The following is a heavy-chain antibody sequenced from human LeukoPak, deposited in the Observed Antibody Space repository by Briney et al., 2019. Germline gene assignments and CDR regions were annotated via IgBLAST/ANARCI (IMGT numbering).Heavy chain of an antibody. D-gene: IGHD5-18*01. CDR3: ARGLYDSNGGI. J-gene: IGHJ3*02. Sequence: GGSLRLSCAASGFTFINYAMTWVRQAPGKGLEWVSAISGSGDSTFNADSVKGRFTISRDNSKNTLYLQMNSLRAEDTAVYYCARGLYDSNGGIWGQGTMVTVSS. V-gene: IGHV3-23*01. CDR1: GFTFINYA. CDR2: ISGSGDST.